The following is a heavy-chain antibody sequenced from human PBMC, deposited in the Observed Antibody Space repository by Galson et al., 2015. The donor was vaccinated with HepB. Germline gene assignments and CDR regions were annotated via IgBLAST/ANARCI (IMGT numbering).Heavy chain of an antibody. D-gene: IGHD6-13*01. J-gene: IGHJ4*02. CDR3: ARDPRIAAAGQLYYFDY. CDR2: ISAYNGDT. Sequence: SVKVSCKASGYTFISFGVSWVRQAPGQGLEWMGWISAYNGDTNYAQNFQDRVTMTTDTSTSTAYMELRSLRSDDTAMYYCARDPRIAAAGQLYYFDYWGQGTLVTVSS. CDR1: GYTFISFG. V-gene: IGHV1-18*01.